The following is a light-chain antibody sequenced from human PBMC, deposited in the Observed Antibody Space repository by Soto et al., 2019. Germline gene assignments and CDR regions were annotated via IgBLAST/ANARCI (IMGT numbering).Light chain of an antibody. CDR3: HSRA. Sequence: DSQMTQSPSSLSASVGDEVTITCRASQTIMTYLNWYQLKPGRAPKLLIYDASTLESGVPSRFSGSGSETEFTLTISRLQPDDFATYFCHSRAFGQGTRLEIK. CDR1: QTIMTY. CDR2: DAS. J-gene: IGKJ5*01. V-gene: IGKV1-5*01.